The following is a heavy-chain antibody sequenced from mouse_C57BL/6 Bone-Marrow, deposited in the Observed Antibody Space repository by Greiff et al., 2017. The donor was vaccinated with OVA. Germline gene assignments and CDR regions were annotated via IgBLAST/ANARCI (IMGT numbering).Heavy chain of an antibody. D-gene: IGHD2-1*01. J-gene: IGHJ2*01. V-gene: IGHV14-4*01. CDR3: TLYGNYVFDY. Sequence: VQLQQSGAELVRPGASVKLSCTASGFNIKDDYMHWVKQRPEQGLEWIGWIDPENGDTEYASKFQGKATITADTSSNTAYLQLSSLTSEDTAVYYCTLYGNYVFDYWGRGTTLTVSS. CDR1: GFNIKDDY. CDR2: IDPENGDT.